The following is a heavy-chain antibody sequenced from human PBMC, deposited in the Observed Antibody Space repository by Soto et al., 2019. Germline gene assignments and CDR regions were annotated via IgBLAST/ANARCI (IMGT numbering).Heavy chain of an antibody. D-gene: IGHD2-15*01. CDR3: ARELREVVGAAISFGYYYYMDV. Sequence: GASVKVSCKASGYTFTGYYMHWVRQAPGQGLEWMGWINPNSGGTNYAQKFQGWVTMTRDTSISTAYMELSRLRSDDTAVYYCARELREVVGAAISFGYYYYMDVWGKGTKVTVSS. V-gene: IGHV1-2*04. CDR1: GYTFTGYY. J-gene: IGHJ6*03. CDR2: INPNSGGT.